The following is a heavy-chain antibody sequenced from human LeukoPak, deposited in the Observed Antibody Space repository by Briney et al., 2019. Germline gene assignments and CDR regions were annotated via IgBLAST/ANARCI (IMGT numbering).Heavy chain of an antibody. CDR3: ARSVNWFDP. CDR2: IYYGGST. CDR1: GGSISSYY. Sequence: SETLSLTCTVSGGSISSYYWSWIRQPPGKGLEWIGYIYYGGSTNYNPSLKSRVTISVDTSKNQFSLKLSSVTAADTAVYYCARSVNWFDPWGQGTLVTVSS. V-gene: IGHV4-59*08. J-gene: IGHJ5*02.